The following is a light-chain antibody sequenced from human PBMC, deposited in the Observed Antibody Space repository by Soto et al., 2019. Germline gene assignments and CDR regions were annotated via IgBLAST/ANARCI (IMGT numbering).Light chain of an antibody. CDR3: QHRSNWPRFT. Sequence: EIVLTQSPATLSLSPGERATLSRRASQSVSSYLAWYQQKPGQAPRLLIYDASNRATGSPARFSGSGSGTDFTLTITSLEPEDFAVYYCQHRSNWPRFTFGPGTKVDIK. CDR2: DAS. CDR1: QSVSSY. J-gene: IGKJ3*01. V-gene: IGKV3-11*01.